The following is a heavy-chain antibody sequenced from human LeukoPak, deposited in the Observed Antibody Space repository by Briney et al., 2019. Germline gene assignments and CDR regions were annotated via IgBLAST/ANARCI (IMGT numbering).Heavy chain of an antibody. Sequence: GGPLRLSCAASGFTVSSSYMSWVRQAPGKGLEWVSVIYVGGTPYYADSVKGRFTISRDSSMDTLYLQMNNLRAEDTAVYYCASGYCSSTSCGGYYYYMDVWGKGTTVTVSS. CDR2: IYVGGTP. V-gene: IGHV3-66*01. CDR1: GFTVSSSY. J-gene: IGHJ6*03. D-gene: IGHD2-2*03. CDR3: ASGYCSSTSCGGYYYYMDV.